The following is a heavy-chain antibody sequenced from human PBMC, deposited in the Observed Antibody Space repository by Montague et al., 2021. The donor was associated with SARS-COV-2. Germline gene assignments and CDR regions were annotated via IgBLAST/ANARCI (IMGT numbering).Heavy chain of an antibody. Sequence: SETLSLTCTVSGASFRTYYWSWIRQSAGKKLEWMGRLYTSGSTYXNPFFKSRVTMSLDTSKNLFSLNLSSMTAADTAVYYCARDGADCSFAYYHDMDVWGQGTAVTVSS. D-gene: IGHD2-21*01. CDR2: LYTSGST. CDR3: ARDGADCSFAYYHDMDV. J-gene: IGHJ6*02. CDR1: GASFRTYY. V-gene: IGHV4-4*07.